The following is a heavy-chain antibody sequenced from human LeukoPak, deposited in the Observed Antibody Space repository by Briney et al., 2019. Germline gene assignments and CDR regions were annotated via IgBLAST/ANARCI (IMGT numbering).Heavy chain of an antibody. D-gene: IGHD1-26*01. CDR2: ISWNSGSI. CDR1: GFTFDDYA. J-gene: IGHJ3*02. V-gene: IGHV3-9*01. Sequence: GGSLRLSCAASGFTFDDYAMHWVRQAPGKGLEWVSGISWNSGSIGYADSVKGRFTISGDNAKNSLYLQMNSLRAEDTALYYCAKDNAFDLVGATSAFDIWGQGTMVTVSS. CDR3: AKDNAFDLVGATSAFDI.